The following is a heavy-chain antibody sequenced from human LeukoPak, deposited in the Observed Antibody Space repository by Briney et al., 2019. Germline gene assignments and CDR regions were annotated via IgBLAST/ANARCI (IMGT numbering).Heavy chain of an antibody. CDR3: AICPVRYFDWDASWYFDY. Sequence: PGGSLRLSCAASGFTFSDYYMSWIRQAPGKGLEWVSYISSSGSTIYYADSVKGRFTISRDNAKNSLYLQMNSLRAEDTAVYYCAICPVRYFDWDASWYFDYWGQGTLVTVSS. CDR2: ISSSGSTI. V-gene: IGHV3-11*01. D-gene: IGHD3-9*01. CDR1: GFTFSDYY. J-gene: IGHJ4*02.